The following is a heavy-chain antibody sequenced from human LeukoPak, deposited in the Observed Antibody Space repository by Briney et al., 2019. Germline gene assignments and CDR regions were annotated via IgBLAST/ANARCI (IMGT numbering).Heavy chain of an antibody. J-gene: IGHJ4*02. CDR3: AREYKQWRVKIPNLFDY. CDR2: IYYSGST. CDR1: GGSISSSSYY. V-gene: IGHV4-39*02. Sequence: SETLSLTCTVSGGSISSSSYYWGWIRQPPGKGLEWIGSIYYSGSTYYNPSLKSRVTISVDTSKNQFSLKLSSVTAADTVVYYCAREYKQWRVKIPNLFDYWGQGTLVTVSS. D-gene: IGHD6-19*01.